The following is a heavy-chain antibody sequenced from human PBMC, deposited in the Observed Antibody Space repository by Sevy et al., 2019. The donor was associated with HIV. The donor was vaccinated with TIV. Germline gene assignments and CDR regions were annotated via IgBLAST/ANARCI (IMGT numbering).Heavy chain of an antibody. J-gene: IGHJ4*02. CDR1: GFTFSTYA. CDR2: TSGRGGMT. V-gene: IGHV3-23*01. CDR3: AREGDQQPFDY. D-gene: IGHD6-13*01. Sequence: GGSLRLSCAASGFTFSTYAMNWVRQAPGKGLKWVSATSGRGGMTYYADSVKGRFTISRDNSKNTLYLQMNSLRAEDTAVYYCAREGDQQPFDYWGQGTLVTVSS.